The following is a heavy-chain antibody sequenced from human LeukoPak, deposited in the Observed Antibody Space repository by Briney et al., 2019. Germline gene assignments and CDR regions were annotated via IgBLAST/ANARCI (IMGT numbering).Heavy chain of an antibody. V-gene: IGHV3-74*01. J-gene: IGHJ6*02. Sequence: SGGSLRLSCAASGFTFSTYWMRWVRQAPGKGLVWVSRIKSDGISTNFADSVKGRFTISRDNAKNTVYLQMNSLRAEDTAVYYCARVGLGIDYYYGMDVWGQGTTVTVSS. CDR3: ARVGLGIDYYYGMDV. D-gene: IGHD1-26*01. CDR2: IKSDGIST. CDR1: GFTFSTYW.